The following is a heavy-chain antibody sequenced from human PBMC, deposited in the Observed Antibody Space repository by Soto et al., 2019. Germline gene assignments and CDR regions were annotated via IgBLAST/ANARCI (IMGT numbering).Heavy chain of an antibody. V-gene: IGHV3-30-3*02. D-gene: IGHD2-2*01. CDR2: ISYDGVSK. Sequence: GGSLRLSCATSGFTFSSYALHWVRQAPGKGLEWVALISYDGVSKYHAASVQGRFTISRDSFKNTLYLQMNSLRAEDTAVYYCAKEKISTSCCNWFDPWGQGTLVTAPQ. J-gene: IGHJ5*02. CDR1: GFTFSSYA. CDR3: AKEKISTSCCNWFDP.